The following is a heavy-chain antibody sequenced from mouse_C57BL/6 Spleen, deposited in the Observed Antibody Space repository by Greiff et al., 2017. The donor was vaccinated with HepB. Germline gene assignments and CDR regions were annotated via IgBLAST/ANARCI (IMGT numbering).Heavy chain of an antibody. V-gene: IGHV1-52*01. CDR2: IDPSDSET. D-gene: IGHD2-3*01. J-gene: IGHJ1*03. CDR3: ARGGWSWYFDV. CDR1: GYTFTSYW. Sequence: VKLQQPGAELVRPGSSVKLSCKASGYTFTSYWMHWVKQRPIQGLEWIGNIDPSDSETHYNQKFKDKATLTVDKSSSTAYMQLSSLTSEDSAVYYCARGGWSWYFDVWGTGTTVTVSS.